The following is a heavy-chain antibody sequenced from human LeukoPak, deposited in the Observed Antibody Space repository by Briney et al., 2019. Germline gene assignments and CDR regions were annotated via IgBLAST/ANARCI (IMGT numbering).Heavy chain of an antibody. V-gene: IGHV3-30-3*01. Sequence: PGGSLRLSCAASGFTFSSYAMHWVRQAPGKGLEWVAVISYDGSNKYYADSVKGRFTISRDNSKNTLYLQMNSLRAEDAAVYYCAREDVGGWAFFDYWGQGTLVTVSS. CDR2: ISYDGSNK. CDR1: GFTFSSYA. J-gene: IGHJ4*02. CDR3: AREDVGGWAFFDY. D-gene: IGHD6-19*01.